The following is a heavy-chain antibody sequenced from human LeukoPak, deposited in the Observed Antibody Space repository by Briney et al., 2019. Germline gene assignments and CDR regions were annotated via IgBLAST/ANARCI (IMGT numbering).Heavy chain of an antibody. Sequence: GGSLRLSCAASGFTFSSYAMHWVRQAPGKGLEWVAVISYDGSNKYYADSVKGRFTISRDNSKNTLYLQMNSLRADDTAVYYCARDGGIVGATNYWGQGTLVTVSS. D-gene: IGHD1-26*01. CDR2: ISYDGSNK. CDR1: GFTFSSYA. V-gene: IGHV3-30*14. CDR3: ARDGGIVGATNY. J-gene: IGHJ4*02.